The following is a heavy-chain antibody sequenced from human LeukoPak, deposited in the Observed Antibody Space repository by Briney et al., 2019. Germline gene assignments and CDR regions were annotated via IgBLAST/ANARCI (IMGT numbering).Heavy chain of an antibody. J-gene: IGHJ4*02. CDR1: GFTFSSYA. Sequence: GGSQRLSCAASGFTFSSYAMSWVRQGPGKGLEWVSAISGSGGSTDYADSVKGRFTISRDNSKNTLYLQMNSLRAEDTAVYYCANTFHEGFNYDFWSGLYYFDYWGQGTLVTVSS. CDR3: ANTFHEGFNYDFWSGLYYFDY. D-gene: IGHD3-3*01. CDR2: ISGSGGST. V-gene: IGHV3-23*01.